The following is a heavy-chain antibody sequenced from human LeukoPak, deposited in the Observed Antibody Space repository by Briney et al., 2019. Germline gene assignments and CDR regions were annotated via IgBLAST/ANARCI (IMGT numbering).Heavy chain of an antibody. CDR2: IYYSGST. CDR1: GGSISSYY. V-gene: IGHV4-59*12. J-gene: IGHJ4*02. D-gene: IGHD2-2*01. CDR3: ARGADPSAGQAKVDY. Sequence: SETLSLTCTVSGGSISSYYWSWIRQPPGKGLEWIGYIYYSGSTNYNPSLKSRVTISVDTSKNQFSPKLSSVTAADTAVYYCARGADPSAGQAKVDYWGQGTLVTVSS.